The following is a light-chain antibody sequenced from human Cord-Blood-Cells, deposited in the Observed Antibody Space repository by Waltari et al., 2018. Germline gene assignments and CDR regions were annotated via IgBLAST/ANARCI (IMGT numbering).Light chain of an antibody. Sequence: SYELTQPPSVSVSPGQTASITCSGDKLGAQYACWYQQKPDQSPVLVIYQDSKRPSGVPGRFSGATSGNTAALTGRVTQGVDEADYYCQAWDSSTVVFGGGTRLTVL. CDR3: QAWDSSTVV. CDR1: KLGAQY. V-gene: IGLV3-1*01. J-gene: IGLJ2*01. CDR2: QDS.